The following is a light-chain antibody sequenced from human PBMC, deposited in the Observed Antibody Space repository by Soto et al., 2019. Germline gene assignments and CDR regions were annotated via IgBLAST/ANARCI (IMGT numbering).Light chain of an antibody. Sequence: DIQMTPSPSSLSASLGDRVTITCRARQSIITNLNWYQQKPGKAPKFLIYDASTLQSGVPSRFSGSGSGTDFTLTISSLQPEEFATYFCELSDSTPPSCGGGPKLEIK. V-gene: IGKV1-39*01. CDR1: QSIITN. CDR2: DAS. J-gene: IGKJ4*01. CDR3: ELSDSTPPS.